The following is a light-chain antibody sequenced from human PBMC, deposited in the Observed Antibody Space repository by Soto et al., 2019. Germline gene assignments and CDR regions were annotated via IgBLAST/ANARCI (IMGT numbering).Light chain of an antibody. CDR3: QQRSSWPLT. Sequence: EIVLTQSPATLSLSPGDRATLSCRASQTVSSYLAWYRQKPGQAPRLLIYDASNRATDIPTRFSGSGSGTNFTRTISNLEPEDLAVYYCQQRSSWPLTFGGGTKVEIK. V-gene: IGKV3-11*01. CDR1: QTVSSY. J-gene: IGKJ4*01. CDR2: DAS.